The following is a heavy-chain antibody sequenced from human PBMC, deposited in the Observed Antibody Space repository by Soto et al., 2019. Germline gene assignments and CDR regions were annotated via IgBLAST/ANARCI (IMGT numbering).Heavy chain of an antibody. J-gene: IGHJ6*02. V-gene: IGHV1-69*01. Sequence: QVQLVQSGAEVKKPGSSVKVSCKAPGGTFSTYAISGVRQAPGQGLKWMGGVIPIFGTPKYAQKFQGRVTITADESTSTGYMELRSLRSEDTAVYYCARSQGGSSSLDIYYYYYYGMDVWGQGTTVTVSS. D-gene: IGHD2-15*01. CDR3: ARSQGGSSSLDIYYYYYYGMDV. CDR1: GGTFSTYA. CDR2: VIPIFGTP.